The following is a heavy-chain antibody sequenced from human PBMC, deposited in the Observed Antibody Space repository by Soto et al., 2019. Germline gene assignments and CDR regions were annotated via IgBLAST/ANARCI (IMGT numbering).Heavy chain of an antibody. J-gene: IGHJ6*02. D-gene: IGHD6-6*01. CDR2: ISYDGSNK. CDR1: GFTFSSYG. Sequence: GGSLRLSCAASGFTFSSYGMHWVRQAPGKGLEWVAVISYDGSNKYYADSVKGRFTISRDNSKNTLYLQMNSLRAEDTAVYYCAKEEYSSSLYFYGMDVWGQGTTVTVSS. CDR3: AKEEYSSSLYFYGMDV. V-gene: IGHV3-30*18.